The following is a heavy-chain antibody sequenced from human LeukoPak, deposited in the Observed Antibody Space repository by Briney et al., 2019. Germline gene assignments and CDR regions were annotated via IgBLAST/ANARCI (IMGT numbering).Heavy chain of an antibody. CDR3: ARDGNDSSGWYLYIHPVFDY. CDR1: GGSISSSSYY. CDR2: IYYSGST. D-gene: IGHD6-19*01. Sequence: SETLSLTCTVSGGSISSSSYYWGWIRRPPGKGLEWIGSIYYSGSTYYNPSLKSRVTISVDTSKNQFSLKLSSVTAADTAVYYCARDGNDSSGWYLYIHPVFDYWGQGTLVTVSS. J-gene: IGHJ4*02. V-gene: IGHV4-39*07.